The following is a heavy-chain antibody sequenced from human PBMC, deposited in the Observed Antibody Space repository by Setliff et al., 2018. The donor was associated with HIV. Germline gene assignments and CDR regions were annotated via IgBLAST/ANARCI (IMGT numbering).Heavy chain of an antibody. V-gene: IGHV4-34*12. Sequence: SETLSLTCDVYAGSLNGYYWGWIRQPTGKGLEWIGTVFYSGTTQYNPSFKSRVTMSVDTSKNQFSLKLRSVTAADTAVYFCATLRWLRSKHSDYWGQGILVTVSS. CDR1: AGSLNGYY. J-gene: IGHJ4*01. CDR2: VFYSGTT. D-gene: IGHD5-12*01. CDR3: ATLRWLRSKHSDY.